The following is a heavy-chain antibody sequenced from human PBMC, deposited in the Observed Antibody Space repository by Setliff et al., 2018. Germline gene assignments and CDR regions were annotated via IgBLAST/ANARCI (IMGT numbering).Heavy chain of an antibody. CDR2: IYQNGIT. CDR1: GASISTTYYY. D-gene: IGHD3-10*01. CDR3: ATDGPVLNGDYIS. Sequence: PSETLSLTCSVSGASISTTYYYWDWIRQSPEKGLEWIGTIYQNGITYYNPSVKSRVTISVDKSKNQFSLSLRPVTAADTAVYYCATDGPVLNGDYISWGQGTLVT. V-gene: IGHV4-39*07. J-gene: IGHJ5*02.